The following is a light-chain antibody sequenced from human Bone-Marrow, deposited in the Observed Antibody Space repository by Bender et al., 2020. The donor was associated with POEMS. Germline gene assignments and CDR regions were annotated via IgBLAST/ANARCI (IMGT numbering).Light chain of an antibody. CDR3: QTADTSGTNFV. J-gene: IGLJ1*01. CDR1: AIRDQY. CDR2: KDS. Sequence: SFDLTQPPSVSVSPGQTARISCSGDAIRDQYIHWYQQKPGQAPVMVMKKDSERPSGIPERFSGSRSGTTVTLIITGAQAEDEADYYCQTADTSGTNFVFGPGTTVTVL. V-gene: IGLV3-25*02.